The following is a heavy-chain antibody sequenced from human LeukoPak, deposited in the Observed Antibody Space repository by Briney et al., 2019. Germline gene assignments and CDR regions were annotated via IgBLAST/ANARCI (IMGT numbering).Heavy chain of an antibody. CDR2: IYSGGST. V-gene: IGHV3-66*02. CDR1: GFTVSSNY. Sequence: GSLRLSCAASGFTVSSNYMSWVRQAPGKGLEWGSVIYSGGSTYYADSVKGRFTISRDNSKNTLYLQMNSLRAEDTAVYYCASVGPSYDFWSGYYRDFDYWGQGTLVTVSS. CDR3: ASVGPSYDFWSGYYRDFDY. J-gene: IGHJ4*02. D-gene: IGHD3-3*01.